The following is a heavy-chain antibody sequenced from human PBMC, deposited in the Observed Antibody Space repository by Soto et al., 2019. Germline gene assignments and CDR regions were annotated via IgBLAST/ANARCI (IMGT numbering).Heavy chain of an antibody. V-gene: IGHV3-23*01. CDR2: ISDSGENI. CDR1: GFTFSNYA. Sequence: GGSLRLSCAASGFTFSNYAMNWVRQAPGKGPEWVAGISDSGENIYYADSVGGRFTISRDNSKNTLFLEVNGLKVDDTAVYYCAKSRVSCSSATCYSLAYSYYSMDVWGKGTTVTVSS. CDR3: AKSRVSCSSATCYSLAYSYYSMDV. D-gene: IGHD2-2*01. J-gene: IGHJ6*04.